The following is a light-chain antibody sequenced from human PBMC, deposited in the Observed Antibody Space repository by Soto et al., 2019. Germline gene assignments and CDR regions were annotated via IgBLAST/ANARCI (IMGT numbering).Light chain of an antibody. J-gene: IGLJ3*02. CDR1: TSNIGSNT. CDR2: SDN. Sequence: QSVLTQPPSASGTPGQRVTISCSGSTSNIGSNTVSWYQQLPGTAPNLLMFSDNQRPSGVPDRFSGSNSGTSASLAISGLQSEDEAVDFCEPWDDSLKGPVFGGGTKVTVL. CDR3: EPWDDSLKGPV. V-gene: IGLV1-44*01.